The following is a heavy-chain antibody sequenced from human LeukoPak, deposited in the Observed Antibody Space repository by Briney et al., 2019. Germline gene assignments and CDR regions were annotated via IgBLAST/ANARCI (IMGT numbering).Heavy chain of an antibody. D-gene: IGHD3-10*01. J-gene: IGHJ5*02. CDR3: AKEALWVGEVGHSGSNWFDP. Sequence: GGSLRLSCAASGFTFSSYGMSWVRQAPGKGLEWVSAISGSGGSTYYADSVKGRFTISRDNSKNTLYLQMNSLRAVDTAVYYCAKEALWVGEVGHSGSNWFDPWGQGTLVTVSS. V-gene: IGHV3-23*01. CDR1: GFTFSSYG. CDR2: ISGSGGST.